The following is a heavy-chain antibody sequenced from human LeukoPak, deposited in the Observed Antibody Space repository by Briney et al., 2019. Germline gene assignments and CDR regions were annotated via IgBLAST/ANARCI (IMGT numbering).Heavy chain of an antibody. J-gene: IGHJ4*02. Sequence: ASAKVSCKASGYTLTDYYLHWLRQAPGQGLEWVGLIRVKTGDTTYAQKFQGRVTVTRDTTISTAYLELSRLTSDDTAIYFCARGLSGCGNPHFDSWGQGALVTVSS. V-gene: IGHV1-2*02. CDR1: GYTLTDYY. CDR3: ARGLSGCGNPHFDS. CDR2: IRVKTGDT. D-gene: IGHD3-16*01.